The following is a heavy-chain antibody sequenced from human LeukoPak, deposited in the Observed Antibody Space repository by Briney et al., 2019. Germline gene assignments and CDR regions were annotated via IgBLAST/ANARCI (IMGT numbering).Heavy chain of an antibody. Sequence: GGSLRLSCAASGFTFSSYGMHWVRQAPGKGLEWVSVIYTGGSTYYADSVKGGFTISRDNSKNTLYLQMNSLRAEDTAVYYCARDSGYISDYWGQGTLVTVSS. CDR2: IYTGGST. CDR3: ARDSGYISDY. CDR1: GFTFSSYG. J-gene: IGHJ4*02. V-gene: IGHV3-66*01. D-gene: IGHD1-1*01.